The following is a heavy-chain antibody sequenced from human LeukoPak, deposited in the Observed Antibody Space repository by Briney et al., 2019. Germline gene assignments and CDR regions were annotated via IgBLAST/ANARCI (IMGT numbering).Heavy chain of an antibody. Sequence: ASLKVSCEGSGYMFDVFYMHWVRQGPRQGLEWMGWIDPNNGETVYAQEFQGRVTVTRDTSIATAYMELTSLTFDDSAVYYCVTSGGLPSNTLSVWGQGTKVTVSS. J-gene: IGHJ3*01. V-gene: IGHV1-2*02. CDR1: GYMFDVFY. CDR3: VTSGGLPSNTLSV. CDR2: IDPNNGET. D-gene: IGHD2-15*01.